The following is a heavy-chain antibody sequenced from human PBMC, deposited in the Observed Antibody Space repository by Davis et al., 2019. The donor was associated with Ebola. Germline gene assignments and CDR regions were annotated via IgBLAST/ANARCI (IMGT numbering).Heavy chain of an antibody. D-gene: IGHD3-3*01. J-gene: IGHJ4*02. CDR3: AKDLRFLEWLLFDY. CDR2: ISGSGGST. V-gene: IGHV3-23*01. Sequence: GGSLRLSCTASGFTFGDYAMSWVRQAPGKGLEWVSAISGSGGSTYYADSVKGRFTISRDNSKNTLYLQMNSLRAEDTAVYYCAKDLRFLEWLLFDYWGQGTLVTVSS. CDR1: GFTFGDYA.